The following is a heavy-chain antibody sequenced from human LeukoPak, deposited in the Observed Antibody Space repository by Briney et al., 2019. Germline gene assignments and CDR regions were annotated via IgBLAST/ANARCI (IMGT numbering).Heavy chain of an antibody. D-gene: IGHD3-9*01. J-gene: IGHJ4*02. V-gene: IGHV3-7*01. CDR1: GFTFTSYW. Sequence: GGSLRLSCAASGFTFTSYWMTWVRQAPGKGLEWVANIKQDGSEKYYVDSVKGRFSISRDNAKNSLYLQMNSLRAEDTAVYYCAKYGDILTGYPYYFDYWGQGTLVTVSS. CDR2: IKQDGSEK. CDR3: AKYGDILTGYPYYFDY.